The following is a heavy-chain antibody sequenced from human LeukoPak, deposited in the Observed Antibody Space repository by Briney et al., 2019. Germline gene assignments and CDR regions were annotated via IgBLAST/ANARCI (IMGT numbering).Heavy chain of an antibody. J-gene: IGHJ5*02. V-gene: IGHV4-61*02. D-gene: IGHD5-12*01. Sequence: PSETLSLTCAVSGGSISSGGYSWSWIRQPPGKGLEWIGRIYTSGSTNYNPSLKSRVTMSVDTSKNQFSLKLSSVTAADTAVYYCARGVRMATTNWFDPWGQGTLVTVSS. CDR3: ARGVRMATTNWFDP. CDR2: IYTSGST. CDR1: GGSISSGGYS.